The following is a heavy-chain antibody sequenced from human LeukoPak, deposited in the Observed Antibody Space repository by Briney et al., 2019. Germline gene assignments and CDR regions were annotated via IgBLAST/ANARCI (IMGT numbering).Heavy chain of an antibody. D-gene: IGHD4-23*01. Sequence: PSVKVSCKASGYTFTGSYLHWVRQAPGQGLEWVGWINPNSGATNYPQRFQGRVTMTRDTSITTAYMELSRLISDDTTVYYCARGRTTVAPGDYWGQGTLVTVSS. CDR2: INPNSGAT. CDR1: GYTFTGSY. J-gene: IGHJ4*02. V-gene: IGHV1-2*02. CDR3: ARGRTTVAPGDY.